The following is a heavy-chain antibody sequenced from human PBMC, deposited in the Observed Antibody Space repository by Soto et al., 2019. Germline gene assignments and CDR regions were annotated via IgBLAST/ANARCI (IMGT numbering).Heavy chain of an antibody. J-gene: IGHJ4*02. Sequence: QVQLVQSGAEVKKPGASVKVSCKASGYTFTGYYMHWVRQAPGQGLEWMGWINPNSGGTNYAQKFQGWVTMTRDTSISTAYMELSRLRSDDTAVYYCARDTTSIAAAEDYFDYWGQGTLVTVSS. D-gene: IGHD6-13*01. CDR2: INPNSGGT. V-gene: IGHV1-2*04. CDR1: GYTFTGYY. CDR3: ARDTTSIAAAEDYFDY.